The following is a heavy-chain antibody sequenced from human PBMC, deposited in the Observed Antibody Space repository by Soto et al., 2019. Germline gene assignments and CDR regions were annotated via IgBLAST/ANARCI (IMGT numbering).Heavy chain of an antibody. CDR1: GYTFTSYY. CDR3: AREGIAAADTSLYYYYYMDV. CDR2: INPSGGST. J-gene: IGHJ6*03. V-gene: IGHV1-46*03. D-gene: IGHD6-13*01. Sequence: ASVKVSCKASGYTFTSYYMHWVRQAPGQGLEWMGIINPSGGSTSYAQKFQGRVTMTRDTSTSTVYMELSSLRSEDTAVYYCAREGIAAADTSLYYYYYMDVWGKGTTVTVSS.